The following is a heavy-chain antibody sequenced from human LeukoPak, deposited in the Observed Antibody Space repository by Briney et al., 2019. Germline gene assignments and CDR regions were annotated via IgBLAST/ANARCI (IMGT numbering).Heavy chain of an antibody. Sequence: GASVKLSYTSSDHTFTIYDTNWLPQSTGQELEGMGWMNPNSGNTGYAQKFQGRVTSTRNTSISTAYMELSSVRSEDTAVYYCATSRGSSTSCYDYWGQGTLVSVSS. V-gene: IGHV1-8*03. CDR2: MNPNSGNT. D-gene: IGHD2-2*01. CDR3: ATSRGSSTSCYDY. J-gene: IGHJ4*02. CDR1: DHTFTIYD.